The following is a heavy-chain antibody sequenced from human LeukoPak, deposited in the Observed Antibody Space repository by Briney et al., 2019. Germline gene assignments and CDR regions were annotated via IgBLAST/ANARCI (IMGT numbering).Heavy chain of an antibody. Sequence: GGSLRLSCAASGFTFNNAWMNWVRQAPGKGLEWVGRIKTDGGTTDYLAPVKGRFTISRDDSKATLYLQMNSLKTEDTAVYYCTTRVVTTNDYWGQGTLVTVSS. CDR2: IKTDGGTT. D-gene: IGHD2-21*02. CDR1: GFTFNNAW. J-gene: IGHJ4*02. CDR3: TTRVVTTNDY. V-gene: IGHV3-15*01.